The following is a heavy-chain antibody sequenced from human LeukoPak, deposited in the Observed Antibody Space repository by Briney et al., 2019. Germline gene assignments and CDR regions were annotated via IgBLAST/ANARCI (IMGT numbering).Heavy chain of an antibody. CDR1: GYSISSGYY. Sequence: SETLSLTCTVSGYSISSGYYWGWIRQPPGKGLEWIGSIYHSGSTYYNPSLKSRVTISVDTSKNQFSLKLSSVTAADTAVYYCARAGYYYDSSGYSQFDYWGQGTLVTVSS. J-gene: IGHJ4*02. V-gene: IGHV4-38-2*02. D-gene: IGHD3-22*01. CDR3: ARAGYYYDSSGYSQFDY. CDR2: IYHSGST.